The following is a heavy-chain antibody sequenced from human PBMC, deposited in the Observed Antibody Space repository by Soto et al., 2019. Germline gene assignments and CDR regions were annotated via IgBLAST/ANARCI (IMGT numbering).Heavy chain of an antibody. CDR2: IYYSGST. CDR1: CGSVLSVRYY. J-gene: IGHJ4*02. D-gene: IGHD2-15*01. CDR3: ATLPPRIVVVVLPIPS. Sequence: SETLSLICTIPCGSVLSVRYYWSWIRQPPGKGLEWIGYIYYSGSTNYNPSLKSRVTISVDTSKNQFSLKLSSVTAADTAVYYCATLPPRIVVVVLPIPSWGQG. V-gene: IGHV4-61*01.